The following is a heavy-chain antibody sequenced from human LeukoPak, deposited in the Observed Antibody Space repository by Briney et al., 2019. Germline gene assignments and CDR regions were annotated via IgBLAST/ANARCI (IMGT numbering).Heavy chain of an antibody. Sequence: ASVKVSCKASGYTFTGYYMHWERQAPGQGLEWMGWINPNSGGTNYAQKFQGRVTMTRDTSISTAYMELSRLRSDDTAVYYCARFGANGSGSHYSDMDVWGKGTTVTVSS. D-gene: IGHD3-10*01. CDR1: GYTFTGYY. CDR3: ARFGANGSGSHYSDMDV. J-gene: IGHJ6*03. CDR2: INPNSGGT. V-gene: IGHV1-2*02.